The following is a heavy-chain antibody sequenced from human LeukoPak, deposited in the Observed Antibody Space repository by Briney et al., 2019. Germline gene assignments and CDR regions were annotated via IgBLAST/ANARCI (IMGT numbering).Heavy chain of an antibody. J-gene: IGHJ4*02. CDR1: RFTFSSYA. CDR2: ISGSGGST. CDR3: AKDGCSITSCHLDY. D-gene: IGHD2-2*01. V-gene: IGHV3-23*01. Sequence: GGSLRLSCAASRFTFSSYAMSWVRQAPGKGLEWVSAISGSGGSTCYADSVKGRFTISRDNSKNTLYLQMNSLRAEDTAVYYCAKDGCSITSCHLDYWGQGTLVTVSA.